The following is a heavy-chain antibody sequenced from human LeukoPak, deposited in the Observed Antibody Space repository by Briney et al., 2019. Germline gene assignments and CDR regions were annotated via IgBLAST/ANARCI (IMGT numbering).Heavy chain of an antibody. CDR2: IIPILGMA. CDR1: GGTFSTHP. CDR3: AREGFGDWEQLPFDH. V-gene: IGHV1-69*04. J-gene: IGHJ4*02. Sequence: SVKVSFKSSGGTFSTHPISWVRQAPGQGLEWMGKIIPILGMASYAQRFQGRVTITAEDSTSTAYMDLSSLTSDDTAVYYCAREGFGDWEQLPFDHWLQGTLVSVSS. D-gene: IGHD1/OR15-1a*01.